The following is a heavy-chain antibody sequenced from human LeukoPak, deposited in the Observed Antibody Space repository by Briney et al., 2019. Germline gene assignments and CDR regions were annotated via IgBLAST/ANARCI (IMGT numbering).Heavy chain of an antibody. CDR1: GYTFTSYG. CDR3: ARGDIVVVPAWFDY. V-gene: IGHV1-18*01. J-gene: IGHJ4*02. Sequence: ASVKVSCKASGYTFTSYGISWVRQAPGQGLEWMGWISAYNGSTNYAQKLQGRVTMTTDTSTSTAYMELRSLRSDDTAVYYCARGDIVVVPAWFDYWGQGTLVTVSS. D-gene: IGHD2-2*01. CDR2: ISAYNGST.